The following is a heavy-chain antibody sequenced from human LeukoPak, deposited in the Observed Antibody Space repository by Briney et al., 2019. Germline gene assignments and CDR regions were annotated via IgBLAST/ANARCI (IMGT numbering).Heavy chain of an antibody. CDR3: AKDGAFATVVTPDAFDI. V-gene: IGHV3-23*01. J-gene: IGHJ3*02. D-gene: IGHD4-23*01. CDR2: ISGSGGST. Sequence: GGSLRLSCAASGFTFSSYAMSWVRQAPGKGLEWVSAISGSGGSTYYADSVKGRFTISRDNSKNTLYLQMNSLRAEDTAAYYCAKDGAFATVVTPDAFDIWGQGTMVTVSS. CDR1: GFTFSSYA.